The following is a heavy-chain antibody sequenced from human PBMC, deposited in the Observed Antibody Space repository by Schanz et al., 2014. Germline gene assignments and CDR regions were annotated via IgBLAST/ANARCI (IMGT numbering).Heavy chain of an antibody. Sequence: EVQLVESGGGFVQPGGSLGLSCVVSGFTVSSDHMSWVRQAPGKGLEWVSTIYASGATYYADSVKRRFTISRDISKNTLHLQVTSLRAEDTAIYYCARDVNYYASRNYYKTPYYFDYWGQGTLVTVSS. J-gene: IGHJ4*02. CDR1: GFTVSSDH. D-gene: IGHD3-10*01. V-gene: IGHV3-66*01. CDR2: IYASGAT. CDR3: ARDVNYYASRNYYKTPYYFDY.